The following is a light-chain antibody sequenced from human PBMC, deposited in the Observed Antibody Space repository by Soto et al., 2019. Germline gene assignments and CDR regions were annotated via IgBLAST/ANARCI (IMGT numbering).Light chain of an antibody. V-gene: IGKV1-27*01. CDR3: QKYNSAPLT. CDR1: QGIINY. J-gene: IGKJ4*01. Sequence: DIQVTQSPSSLSASVGDRVTITCRASQGIINYLGWYQQKPGKVPKLLIYAASTLQSWVPSRFSGSGSGTDFTLTISSLQPEDVATYYCQKYNSAPLTFGGGTKVEIK. CDR2: AAS.